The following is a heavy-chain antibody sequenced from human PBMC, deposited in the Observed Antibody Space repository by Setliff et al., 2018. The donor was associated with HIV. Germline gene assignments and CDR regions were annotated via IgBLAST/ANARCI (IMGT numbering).Heavy chain of an antibody. CDR2: IYYSGST. D-gene: IGHD2-2*01. J-gene: IGHJ5*02. V-gene: IGHV4-59*01. CDR3: ARKDCSSTSCYVSWFDP. Sequence: SETLSLTCTVSGASISGFYWSWIRQPPGKGLEWIGSIYYSGSTNYNPSLKSRVTISVDTSKNQFSLKLSSVTAADTAVYYCARKDCSSTSCYVSWFDPWGQGTLVTVS. CDR1: GASISGFY.